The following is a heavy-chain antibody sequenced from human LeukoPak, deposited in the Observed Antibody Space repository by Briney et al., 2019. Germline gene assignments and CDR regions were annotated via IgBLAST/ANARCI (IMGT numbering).Heavy chain of an antibody. Sequence: GRSLRLSCAASGFTFSSYAMHWVRQAPGKGLEWVAVISYDGSNKYYADSVKGRFTISRDNSKNTLYLQMNSLRAEDTAVYYCARDMSSGWYGAWDCDYWGQGTLVTVSS. CDR2: ISYDGSNK. J-gene: IGHJ4*02. CDR3: ARDMSSGWYGAWDCDY. D-gene: IGHD6-19*01. V-gene: IGHV3-30-3*01. CDR1: GFTFSSYA.